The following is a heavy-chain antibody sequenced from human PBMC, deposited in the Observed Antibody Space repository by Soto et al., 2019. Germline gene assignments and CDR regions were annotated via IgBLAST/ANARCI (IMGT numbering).Heavy chain of an antibody. D-gene: IGHD6-6*01. Sequence: QVQLQESGPGLVKPSETLSLTCTVSGGSVSSGSYCWSWIRQPPGKGLEWIGYIYYTGSTNYNPSLTSRVTISVDTSKNPFPLKLSSVTAADTAVYYCARDPGITARPDAFDIWGQGTMVTVSS. V-gene: IGHV4-61*01. CDR2: IYYTGST. CDR3: ARDPGITARPDAFDI. CDR1: GGSVSSGSYC. J-gene: IGHJ3*02.